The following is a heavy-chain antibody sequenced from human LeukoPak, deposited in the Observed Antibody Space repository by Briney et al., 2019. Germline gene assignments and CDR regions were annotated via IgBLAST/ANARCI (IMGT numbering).Heavy chain of an antibody. CDR2: IYHSGST. CDR3: AGRPVRGVIITQKNWFDP. Sequence: SETLSLTCNVSGYSISSGYYWGWIRQPPGKGLEWIGSIYHSGSTYYSPSPKSRVTISVDTSKNQFSLKLSSVTAADTAVYYCAGRPVRGVIITQKNWFDPWGQGTLVTVSS. CDR1: GYSISSGYY. D-gene: IGHD3-10*01. J-gene: IGHJ5*02. V-gene: IGHV4-38-2*02.